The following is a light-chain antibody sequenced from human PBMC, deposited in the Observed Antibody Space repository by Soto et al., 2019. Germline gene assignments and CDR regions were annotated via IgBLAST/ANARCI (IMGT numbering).Light chain of an antibody. V-gene: IGKV3-20*01. CDR3: QQSGASPRFT. Sequence: EIVFTQSPVSLSVSPGEGATLSCRASQSVSSSSLAWSQQRPGQAPRLLIYGTSSRVTGVPDRFSGGGSATDFTLTINRLEPKDFAVYFCQQSGASPRFTFGPVTKVDIK. CDR2: GTS. J-gene: IGKJ3*01. CDR1: QSVSSSS.